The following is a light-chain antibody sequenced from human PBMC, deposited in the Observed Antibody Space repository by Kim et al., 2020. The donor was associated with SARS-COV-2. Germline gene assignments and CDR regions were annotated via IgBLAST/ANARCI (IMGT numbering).Light chain of an antibody. V-gene: IGLV1-44*01. J-gene: IGLJ3*02. CDR3: AAWDAGLSGRV. Sequence: ELTQPPSASGTPGQRVTISCSGSSSNIGSNTVNWDQQLPGPAPKLLIYSNNHRPSAVPDRYSGSKSGTADSLAISGPQSEDEADYDCAAWDAGLSGRVFGGGTQLTVL. CDR2: SNN. CDR1: SSNIGSNT.